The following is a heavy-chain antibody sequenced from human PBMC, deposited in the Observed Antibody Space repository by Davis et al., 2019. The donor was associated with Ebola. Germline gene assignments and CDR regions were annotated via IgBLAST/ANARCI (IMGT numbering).Heavy chain of an antibody. Sequence: GESLKISCSASGFTFSSYAMHWVRQAPGKGLEYVSAISSNGGRTYYADSVKGRFTISRDSAKDSLYLHMDSLRDDDTAVYYCARVYNWGFDLWGQGTLVTVSS. V-gene: IGHV3-64*04. CDR1: GFTFSSYA. CDR2: ISSNGGRT. J-gene: IGHJ4*02. D-gene: IGHD1-20*01. CDR3: ARVYNWGFDL.